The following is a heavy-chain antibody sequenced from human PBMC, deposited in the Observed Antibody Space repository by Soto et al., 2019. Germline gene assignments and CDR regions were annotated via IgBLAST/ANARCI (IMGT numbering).Heavy chain of an antibody. CDR3: ATDTDSAHGYYNDAFDI. J-gene: IGHJ3*02. Sequence: PGGSLRLSCAASGFTFSSYAMSWVRQAPGKGLEWVSAISGSGGSTYYADSVKGRFTISRDNSKNTLYLQMNSLRAEDTAVYYCATDTDSAHGYYNDAFDIWGQGTMVTVSS. D-gene: IGHD2-21*01. CDR1: GFTFSSYA. V-gene: IGHV3-23*01. CDR2: ISGSGGST.